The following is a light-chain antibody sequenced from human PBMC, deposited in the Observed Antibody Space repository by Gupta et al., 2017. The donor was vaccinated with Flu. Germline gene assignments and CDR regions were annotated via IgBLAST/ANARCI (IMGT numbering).Light chain of an antibody. Sequence: EIVFTQSPGTLSLSPGERATLSCRASQSIGSSWLAWYQLKPGQAPGHIIYAASTRANGITDRFSGSGGGTDFTLTSSRLENEDCAVYYWQQYTSPITFGGGTKVEVK. CDR3: QQYTSPIT. CDR2: AAS. J-gene: IGKJ4*01. CDR1: QSIGSSW. V-gene: IGKV3-20*01.